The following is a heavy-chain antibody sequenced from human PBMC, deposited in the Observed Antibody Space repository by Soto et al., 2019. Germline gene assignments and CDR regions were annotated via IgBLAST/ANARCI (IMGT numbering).Heavy chain of an antibody. Sequence: SETLSLTCTVSGGSISSNYWSWIRQPPGKGLEWIGYIYYSGSTNYNPSLKSRVTISVDTSKNQFSLKLSSVTAADTAVYYCARQYGGSYADYWGQGTLVTVS. CDR2: IYYSGST. V-gene: IGHV4-59*08. J-gene: IGHJ4*02. D-gene: IGHD1-26*01. CDR1: GGSISSNY. CDR3: ARQYGGSYADY.